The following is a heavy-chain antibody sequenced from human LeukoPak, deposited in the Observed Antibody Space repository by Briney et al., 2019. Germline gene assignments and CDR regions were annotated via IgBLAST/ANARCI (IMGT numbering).Heavy chain of an antibody. V-gene: IGHV3-48*04. CDR3: AKDHYWSIDY. D-gene: IGHD3-3*01. CDR2: ISSSSSTI. CDR1: GFTFSTYS. J-gene: IGHJ4*02. Sequence: GGSLRLSCAVSGFTFSTYSMNWVRQAPGKGLEWVSYISSSSSTIYYADSVKGRFTISRDIAKNTLYLQMNSLRAEDTGVYYCAKDHYWSIDYWGRGTLVTVSS.